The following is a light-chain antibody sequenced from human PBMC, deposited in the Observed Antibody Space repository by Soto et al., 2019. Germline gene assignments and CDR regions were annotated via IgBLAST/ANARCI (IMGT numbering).Light chain of an antibody. V-gene: IGLV1-44*01. J-gene: IGLJ2*01. Sequence: QSVLTQPPSASETPGQRVTISCSGSSSNIGGNTVNWYQQLPGTASKLLIYSDNQRPSGVPDRFSGSKSGTSASLAIGGLQSEDEADYYCAAWDDSLNGVVFGGGTKLTVL. CDR1: SSNIGGNT. CDR3: AAWDDSLNGVV. CDR2: SDN.